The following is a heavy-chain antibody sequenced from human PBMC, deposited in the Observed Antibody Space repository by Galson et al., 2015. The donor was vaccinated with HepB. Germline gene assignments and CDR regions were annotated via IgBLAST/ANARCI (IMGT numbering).Heavy chain of an antibody. D-gene: IGHD2/OR15-2a*01. J-gene: IGHJ6*02. CDR1: GFTFSDYY. V-gene: IGHV3-11*06. CDR2: ISSSSSYT. CDR3: ARRSFYYYYRGMDV. Sequence: SLRLSCAASGFTFSDYYMSWIRQAPGKGLEWVSYISSSSSYTNYADSVKGRFTISKDNAKNSLYLQMNSLRAEDTAVYYCARRSFYYYYRGMDVWGQGTTVTVSS.